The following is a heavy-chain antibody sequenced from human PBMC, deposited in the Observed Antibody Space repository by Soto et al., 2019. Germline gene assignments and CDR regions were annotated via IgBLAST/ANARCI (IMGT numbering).Heavy chain of an antibody. Sequence: PSETLSLTCTVSGGSISSYYWSWIRQPPGKGLEWIGYIYYSGSTNYNPSLKSRVTISVDTSKNQFSLKLSSVTAADTAVYYCARHVGPLVALNYYGSGSYRDWFDPWGQGTLVTVSS. CDR1: GGSISSYY. V-gene: IGHV4-59*08. D-gene: IGHD3-10*01. J-gene: IGHJ5*02. CDR2: IYYSGST. CDR3: ARHVGPLVALNYYGSGSYRDWFDP.